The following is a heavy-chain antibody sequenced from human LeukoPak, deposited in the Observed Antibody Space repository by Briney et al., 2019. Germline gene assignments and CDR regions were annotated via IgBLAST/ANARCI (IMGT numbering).Heavy chain of an antibody. J-gene: IGHJ6*03. V-gene: IGHV4-59*01. CDR2: IYYSGST. D-gene: IGHD6-13*01. Sequence: SETLSLTCTVSGGSISSYYWTWIRQPPGKGLEWIGYIYYSGSTNYNPSLKSRVTISVDKAKNQFSLKLSSVTAADTAVYYCARVDSGSCCYYYYMDVWGKGTTVTVSS. CDR3: ARVDSGSCCYYYYMDV. CDR1: GGSISSYY.